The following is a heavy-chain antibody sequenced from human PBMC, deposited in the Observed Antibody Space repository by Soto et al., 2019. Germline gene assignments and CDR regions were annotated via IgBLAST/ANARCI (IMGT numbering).Heavy chain of an antibody. Sequence: PSETLSLTCTVSRGSISSGTNYWAWIRQPPGKGLEWVSAISQSAGGNTYYADSVKGRFTISRDDSKNTLYLQMDSLRPEDTAQYYCAGWNYDYWGQGTQVTVSS. J-gene: IGHJ4*02. CDR3: AGWNYDY. D-gene: IGHD1-7*01. V-gene: IGHV3-23*01. CDR2: ISQSAGGNT. CDR1: RGSISSGTN.